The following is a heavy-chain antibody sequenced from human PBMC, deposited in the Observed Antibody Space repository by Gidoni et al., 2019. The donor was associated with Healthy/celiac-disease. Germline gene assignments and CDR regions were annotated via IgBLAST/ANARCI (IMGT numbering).Heavy chain of an antibody. CDR2: INHSGST. D-gene: IGHD3-16*02. CDR1: GGSFSGYY. CDR3: AIRSGLHALTKDY. V-gene: IGHV4-34*01. Sequence: QVQLQQWGAGLLKPSATLSLTCPVYGGSFSGYYWSWIRKPPGKGLEWIGEINHSGSTKYNPSLKSRVTISVDTSKNQFSLKLSSVTAADTAVYYCAIRSGLHALTKDYWGQGTLVTVSS. J-gene: IGHJ4*02.